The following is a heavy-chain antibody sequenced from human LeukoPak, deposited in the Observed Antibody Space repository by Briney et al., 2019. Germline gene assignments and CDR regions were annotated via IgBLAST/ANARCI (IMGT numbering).Heavy chain of an antibody. CDR3: ARGRVLRYFDWLYYFDY. D-gene: IGHD3-9*01. J-gene: IGHJ4*02. CDR1: GGSISSYY. V-gene: IGHV4-59*12. Sequence: SETLSLTCTISGGSISSYYWSWIRQPPGKGLEWIGYIYYTGSTNYNPSLQSRVTILLDTSKNQFSLKLSSVTAADTAVYYCARGRVLRYFDWLYYFDYWGQGTLVTVSS. CDR2: IYYTGST.